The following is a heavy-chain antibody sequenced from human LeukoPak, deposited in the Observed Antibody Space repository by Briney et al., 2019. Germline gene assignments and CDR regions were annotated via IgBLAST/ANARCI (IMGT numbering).Heavy chain of an antibody. CDR1: GYTFTAYD. Sequence: ASVKVSCKASGYTFTAYDMHWVRQAPGQGLEWMGWITPSGGTNYPQKFQGRVAITRDTSITTAYMDLSSLTSDDTAVYYCARDRYGDGFAHFDYWGQGALVTVSS. D-gene: IGHD5-24*01. CDR3: ARDRYGDGFAHFDY. J-gene: IGHJ4*02. V-gene: IGHV1-2*02. CDR2: ITPSGGT.